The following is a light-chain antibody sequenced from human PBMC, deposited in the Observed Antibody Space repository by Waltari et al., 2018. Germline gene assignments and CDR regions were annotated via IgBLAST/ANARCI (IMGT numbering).Light chain of an antibody. CDR2: DAS. CDR3: QKYTNRIT. CDR1: QDISNH. Sequence: DIQITQSPSSLPASVGDRATITCQASQDISNHLHWYQQNPGKAPKLLIYDASNLETGVPSRFSGSGSGTDFIFTISSLQPEDIAAYYCQKYTNRITFGQGTRLEIE. V-gene: IGKV1-33*01. J-gene: IGKJ5*01.